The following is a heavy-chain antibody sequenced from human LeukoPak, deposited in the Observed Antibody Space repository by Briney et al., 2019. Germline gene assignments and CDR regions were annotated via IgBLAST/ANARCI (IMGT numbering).Heavy chain of an antibody. D-gene: IGHD6-19*01. CDR2: IKEDGSEM. CDR1: GFTVSSNY. CDR3: ASFYSSGWEPLFDY. J-gene: IGHJ4*02. V-gene: IGHV3-7*01. Sequence: PGGSLRLSCAASGFTVSSNYMSWVRQAPGKGLEWVASIKEDGSEMYYVDSVKGRFTISRDNAKNSLYLQMNSLRAEDTAVYYCASFYSSGWEPLFDYWGQGTLVTVSS.